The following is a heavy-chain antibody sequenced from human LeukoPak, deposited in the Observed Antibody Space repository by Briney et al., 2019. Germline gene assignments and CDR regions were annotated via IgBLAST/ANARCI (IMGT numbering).Heavy chain of an antibody. CDR3: ARDLSIWYSSSWDAFDI. D-gene: IGHD6-13*01. CDR1: GFTFSSYA. Sequence: PGGSLRLSCAASGFTFSSYAMSWVRQAPGKGLEWVSAISGSGGSTYYADSVKGRFTISRDNAKNSLYLQMSSLRAEDTAVYYCARDLSIWYSSSWDAFDIWGQGTMVTVSS. J-gene: IGHJ3*02. CDR2: ISGSGGST. V-gene: IGHV3-23*01.